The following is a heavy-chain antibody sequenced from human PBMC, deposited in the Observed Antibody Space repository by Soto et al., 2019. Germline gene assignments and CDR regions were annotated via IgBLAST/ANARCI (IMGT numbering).Heavy chain of an antibody. Sequence: QVQLVQSGAEVKKPGASVKVSCKASGYTFTSYGISWVRQAPGQGLEWMGWISAYNGNTNYAQKLQGRVTMTTDTSTSTAYMELRSLRSDDTAVYYCARDEYSSSTKVLGYYYYGMDVWGQGTTVTVSS. J-gene: IGHJ6*02. CDR1: GYTFTSYG. D-gene: IGHD6-6*01. CDR3: ARDEYSSSTKVLGYYYYGMDV. V-gene: IGHV1-18*04. CDR2: ISAYNGNT.